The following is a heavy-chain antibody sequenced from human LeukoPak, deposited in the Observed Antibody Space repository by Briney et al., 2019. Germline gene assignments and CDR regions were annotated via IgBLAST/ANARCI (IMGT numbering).Heavy chain of an antibody. CDR2: INHSGST. D-gene: IGHD6-6*01. V-gene: IGHV4-39*07. Sequence: SETLSLTCTVSGGSISSSSYYWGWIRQPLGKGLEWIGEINHSGSTNYNPSLKSRVTISVDTSKNQFSLKLSSVTAADTAVYYCARGRFYRILKLVRFASFDYWGQGTLITVSS. CDR3: ARGRFYRILKLVRFASFDY. J-gene: IGHJ4*02. CDR1: GGSISSSSYY.